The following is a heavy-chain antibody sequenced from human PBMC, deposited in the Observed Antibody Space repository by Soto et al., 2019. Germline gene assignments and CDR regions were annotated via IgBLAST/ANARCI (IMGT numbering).Heavy chain of an antibody. V-gene: IGHV3-30-3*01. J-gene: IGHJ4*02. CDR3: AREGLRFLEWLLPNRAFDY. D-gene: IGHD3-3*01. Sequence: PGESLKISCAASGFTFSSYAMHWVRQAPGKGLEWVAVISYDGSNKYYADSVKGRFTISRDNSKNTLYLQMNSLRAEDTAVYYCAREGLRFLEWLLPNRAFDYWGQGTLVTVSS. CDR2: ISYDGSNK. CDR1: GFTFSSYA.